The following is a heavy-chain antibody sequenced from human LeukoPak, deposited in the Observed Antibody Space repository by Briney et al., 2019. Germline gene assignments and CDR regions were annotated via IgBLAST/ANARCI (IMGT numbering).Heavy chain of an antibody. V-gene: IGHV3-23*01. Sequence: GGSLRLSCAASRFTFSSYAMSWARQAPGKGLEWVSTITSSDESTYYADSVKGRFTISRDNSKNTLYLQMNSLRAEDTAIYYCAKGSTGSYYSSIAHWGQGTLVTVSS. D-gene: IGHD2-15*01. CDR2: ITSSDEST. CDR3: AKGSTGSYYSSIAH. J-gene: IGHJ4*02. CDR1: RFTFSSYA.